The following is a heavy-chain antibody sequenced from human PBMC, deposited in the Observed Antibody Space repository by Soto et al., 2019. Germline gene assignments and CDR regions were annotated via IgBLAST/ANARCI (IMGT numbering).Heavy chain of an antibody. V-gene: IGHV1-8*01. Sequence: QVQLVQSGAEVKKPGASVKVSCKASGYTFTSYDINWVRQATGQGLEWMGWMNPNSGNTGYAQKFQGRVTMTRNTSTSTSYRALSSVKAEDTAVYYWARERGGYSDYWGQGTLVTFSS. CDR1: GYTFTSYD. J-gene: IGHJ4*02. CDR2: MNPNSGNT. CDR3: ARERGGYSDY. D-gene: IGHD5-12*01.